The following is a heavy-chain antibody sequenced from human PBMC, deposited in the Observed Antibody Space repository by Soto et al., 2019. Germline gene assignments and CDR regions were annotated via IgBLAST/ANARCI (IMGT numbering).Heavy chain of an antibody. D-gene: IGHD4-4*01. CDR2: IDPSDSYT. J-gene: IGHJ6*02. V-gene: IGHV5-10-1*01. CDR1: GCSISSYY. Sequence: ETLSLTCTVSGCSISSYYWSWIRQPPGKGLEWMGRIDPSDSYTNYSPSFQGHVTISADKSISTAYLQWSSLKASDTAMYYCARVVAVTTYYYYGMDVWGQGTTVTVSS. CDR3: ARVVAVTTYYYYGMDV.